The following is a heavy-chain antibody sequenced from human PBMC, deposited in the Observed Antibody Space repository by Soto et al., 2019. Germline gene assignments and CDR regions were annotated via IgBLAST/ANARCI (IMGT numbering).Heavy chain of an antibody. CDR1: GGTFSSYA. CDR2: IIPIFGTA. J-gene: IGHJ6*02. Sequence: SVKVSCKASGGTFSSYAISWVRQAPGQGLEWMGGIIPIFGTANYAQKFQGRVTITADESTSTAYMDLSSLRSEDTAVYYCAREEPTTPEEVFHGLDVWGQGTTVTVSS. D-gene: IGHD1-26*01. V-gene: IGHV1-69*13. CDR3: AREEPTTPEEVFHGLDV.